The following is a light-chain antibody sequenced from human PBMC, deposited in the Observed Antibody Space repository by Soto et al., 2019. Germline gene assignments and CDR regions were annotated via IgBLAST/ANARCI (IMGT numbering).Light chain of an antibody. CDR2: GAS. V-gene: IGKV3-20*01. CDR1: QSVSSNY. CDR3: QQYGSSGRT. Sequence: EMVLPQSPSTLSLSPGERATLTCRTSQSVSSNYLAWYQQKPGQAPRLLIYGASSRATGIPDRFSGSGSGTDFTLTISRLEPEDFAVYYCQQYGSSGRTFGQGTKVDIK. J-gene: IGKJ1*01.